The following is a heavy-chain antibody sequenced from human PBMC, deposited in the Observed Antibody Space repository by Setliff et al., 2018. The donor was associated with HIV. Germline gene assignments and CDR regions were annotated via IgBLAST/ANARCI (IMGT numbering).Heavy chain of an antibody. CDR3: AREKGRHTVLGDAFDI. D-gene: IGHD4-17*01. J-gene: IGHJ3*02. CDR2: IRSSTSTI. CDR1: GFTFSTYS. Sequence: GGSLRLSCAASGFTFSTYSMNWVRQAPGKGLEWVSYIRSSTSTIYYADSVKGRFTISRDNAKNSLYLQMNSLRAEDTAVYYCAREKGRHTVLGDAFDIWGQGTMVTV. V-gene: IGHV3-48*01.